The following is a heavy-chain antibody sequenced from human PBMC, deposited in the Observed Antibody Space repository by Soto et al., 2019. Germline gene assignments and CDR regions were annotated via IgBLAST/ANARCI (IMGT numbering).Heavy chain of an antibody. D-gene: IGHD5-18*01. CDR2: ITASNGNT. V-gene: IGHV1-18*04. J-gene: IGHJ2*01. CDR3: ARGYSYGSYWYFDL. Sequence: QLQLVQSGTEVKNPGASVKVSCKASGFTFPGFGITWVRQAPGQGLEWMGWITASNGNTNYAQNLQGRVTMTTDTSTSTAYMELCRLRSDDTAVYYCARGYSYGSYWYFDLWGRGTLVTVSS. CDR1: GFTFPGFG.